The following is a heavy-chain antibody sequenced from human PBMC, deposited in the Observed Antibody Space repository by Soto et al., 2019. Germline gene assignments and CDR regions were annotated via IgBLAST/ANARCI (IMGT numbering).Heavy chain of an antibody. J-gene: IGHJ3*02. D-gene: IGHD5-18*01. CDR3: AKDFGYNYGYDAFDI. CDR1: GFTFSNYA. V-gene: IGHV3-23*01. CDR2: VSGSGGST. Sequence: GESLKISCAASGFTFSNYAMSWVRQAPGKGLEWVSGVSGSGGSTYCVDSVKGRFTISRDNSKNTLYLQMNSLRAEDTAVYYCAKDFGYNYGYDAFDIWGQGTMVTVSS.